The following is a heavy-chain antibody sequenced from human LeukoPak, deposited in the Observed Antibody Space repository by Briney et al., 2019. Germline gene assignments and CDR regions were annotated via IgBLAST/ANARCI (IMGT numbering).Heavy chain of an antibody. V-gene: IGHV3-9*03. CDR1: GFTFDDYA. D-gene: IGHD3-3*01. Sequence: GGSLRLSCAASGFTFDDYAMHWVRQAPGKGLEWVSGISWNSGSIGYADSVKGRFTISRDNAKNSLYLQMNSLRAEDMALYYCARVANYDFWSYPDYWGQGTLVTVSS. J-gene: IGHJ4*02. CDR3: ARVANYDFWSYPDY. CDR2: ISWNSGSI.